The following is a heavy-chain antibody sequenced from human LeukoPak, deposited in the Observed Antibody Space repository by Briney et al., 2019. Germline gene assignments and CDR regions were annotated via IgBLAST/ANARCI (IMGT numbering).Heavy chain of an antibody. J-gene: IGHJ4*02. V-gene: IGHV3-30-3*01. D-gene: IGHD2-21*02. CDR1: GFTFSSYA. Sequence: GGSLRLSCAASGFTFSSYAMHWVRQAPVKGLEWVAVISYDGSNKYYADSVKGRFTISRDNSKNTLYLQMNSLRAEDTAVYYCARDLDCNVRNSFDYWGQGTLVTVSS. CDR2: ISYDGSNK. CDR3: ARDLDCNVRNSFDY.